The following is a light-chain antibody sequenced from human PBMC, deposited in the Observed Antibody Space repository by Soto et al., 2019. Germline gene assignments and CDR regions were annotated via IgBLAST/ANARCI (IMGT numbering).Light chain of an antibody. CDR1: SSDVGGYNY. CDR2: DVS. CDR3: SSYTSTSTYV. J-gene: IGLJ1*01. V-gene: IGLV2-14*03. Sequence: QSALTQPAAVSESPGQSITISCTGTSSDVGGYNYVSWYQQHPGKAPKLIIYDVSNRPSGVSNRFSGSKSGNTASLTISGLQAEDGTDYYCSSYTSTSTYVFGTGTKVTVL.